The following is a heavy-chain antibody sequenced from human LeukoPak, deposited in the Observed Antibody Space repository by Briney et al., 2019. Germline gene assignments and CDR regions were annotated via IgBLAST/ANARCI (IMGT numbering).Heavy chain of an antibody. V-gene: IGHV1-8*01. D-gene: IGHD6-13*01. Sequence: APVTLSCTSSVYTFTSSVINWVRQAAGQGLEWMGWINPNSGRTGYAQKFQGRVTMTANTSISTAYMELSSLRFDDTAVYYCARGRSGLAAAGTYDYWGQGTLITVSS. CDR1: VYTFTSSV. CDR3: ARGRSGLAAAGTYDY. CDR2: INPNSGRT. J-gene: IGHJ4*02.